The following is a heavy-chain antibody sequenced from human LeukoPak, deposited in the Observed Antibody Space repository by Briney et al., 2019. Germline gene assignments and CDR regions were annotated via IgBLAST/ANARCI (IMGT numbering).Heavy chain of an antibody. V-gene: IGHV3-30*04. D-gene: IGHD3-22*01. CDR1: GFTFSSCA. CDR3: ARVWSSGYTKDY. Sequence: GGSLRLSCAASGFTFSSCAMHWVRQAPGKGLEWVAVISYGGSNKYYADSVKGRFTISRDNAKNSVYLQMNSLRAEDTAVYYCARVWSSGYTKDYWGQGTLVTVSS. J-gene: IGHJ4*02. CDR2: ISYGGSNK.